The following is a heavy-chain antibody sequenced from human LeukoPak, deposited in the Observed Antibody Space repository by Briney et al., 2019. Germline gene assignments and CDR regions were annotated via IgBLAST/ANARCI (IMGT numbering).Heavy chain of an antibody. Sequence: GASLKVSCKASGGTLSSYAISWVRQAPGQGLEWMGGIIPIFGTANYAQKFQGRVTITADESTSTAYMELSSLRSDDTAVYYCARARGGSYYYNYMDVWGKGTTVTVSS. J-gene: IGHJ6*03. CDR1: GGTLSSYA. CDR3: ARARGGSYYYNYMDV. V-gene: IGHV1-69*13. CDR2: IIPIFGTA. D-gene: IGHD2-15*01.